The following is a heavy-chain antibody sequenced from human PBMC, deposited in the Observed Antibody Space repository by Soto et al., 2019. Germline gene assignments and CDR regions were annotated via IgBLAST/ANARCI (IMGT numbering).Heavy chain of an antibody. CDR1: GFRFSNYG. J-gene: IGHJ4*02. CDR2: IWYDGSEK. CDR3: ARGWFRSGGDFDS. D-gene: IGHD6-19*01. Sequence: QVQLVESGGGVGQPGRSLRLSCAASGFRFSNYGMHWVRQAPGKGLEWVAVIWYDGSEKYYTDSVRGRFTISRDNSKNTLYLQMNSLRAEDTAVYYCARGWFRSGGDFDSWGQGALVTVSS. V-gene: IGHV3-33*01.